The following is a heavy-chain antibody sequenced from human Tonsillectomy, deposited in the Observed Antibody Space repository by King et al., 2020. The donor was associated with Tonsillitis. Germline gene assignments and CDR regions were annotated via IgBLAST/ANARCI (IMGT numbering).Heavy chain of an antibody. CDR2: IRSDGSST. V-gene: IGHV3-74*02. Sequence: VQLVESGGGLVQPGGSLRLSCAASGFTFSSYWMHWVRQAPGKGLVWVSRIRSDGSSTSYADSVKGRFTISRDNAKNTLYLQMNSLRAEDTAVYYCASLTVGAPSHNYAFDIWGHGTMVTVSS. D-gene: IGHD5-24*01. J-gene: IGHJ3*02. CDR3: ASLTVGAPSHNYAFDI. CDR1: GFTFSSYW.